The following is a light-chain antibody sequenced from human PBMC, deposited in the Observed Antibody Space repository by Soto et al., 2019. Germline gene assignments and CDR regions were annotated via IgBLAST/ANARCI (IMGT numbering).Light chain of an antibody. CDR3: LQYGGSPRT. V-gene: IGKV3-20*01. CDR2: GAS. CDR1: QTVISSY. J-gene: IGKJ2*01. Sequence: EIVLTQSPGTLSLSPGERATLSCRASQTVISSYLAWYQQKPGQAPRLLIFGASSRATGIPDRFSGSGSGKDFTLTSSGLEPDDFALYYCLQYGGSPRTFGQGTKLEIK.